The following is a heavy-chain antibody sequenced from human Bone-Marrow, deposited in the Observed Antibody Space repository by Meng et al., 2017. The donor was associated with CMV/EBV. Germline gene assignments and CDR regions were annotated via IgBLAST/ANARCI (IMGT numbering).Heavy chain of an antibody. CDR3: AKDFVGFNGIWDAFDM. Sequence: GGSLRLSCAASAFTFRDFAMDWVRQAPGKGLEWVSSIGGTDGTTHYADSVKGRFTISRDNSKNILYLQMNSLRDDDTAVYYCAKDFVGFNGIWDAFDMWGQGTMVPVSS. J-gene: IGHJ3*02. CDR1: AFTFRDFA. CDR2: IGGTDGTT. V-gene: IGHV3-23*01. D-gene: IGHD2-21*01.